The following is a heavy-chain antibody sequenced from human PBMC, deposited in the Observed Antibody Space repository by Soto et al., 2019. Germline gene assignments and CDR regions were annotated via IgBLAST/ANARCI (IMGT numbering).Heavy chain of an antibody. V-gene: IGHV3-23*01. D-gene: IGHD3-3*01. CDR2: ISGSGADT. CDR3: SKTFWSGYSDGFDM. Sequence: PGGSLRLSCAASGFTFSSYAMSWVRQAPGKGLECVATISGSGADTYYAGSVKGRFTITRDNSKNTLFLQMGTLGAEDTAVYYCSKTFWSGYSDGFDMWAQGTMVTVSS. CDR1: GFTFSSYA. J-gene: IGHJ3*02.